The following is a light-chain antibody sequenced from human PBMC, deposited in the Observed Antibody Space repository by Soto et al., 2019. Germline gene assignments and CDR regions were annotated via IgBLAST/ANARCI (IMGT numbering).Light chain of an antibody. CDR1: HDISDY. Sequence: DVQMTQSPSSLSASVGDRVTITCQASHDISDYLNWYQYKPGEAPKLLIYDASKLEAGVPSRFSGRGSGTDFTFSISSLQPEDIATYYCQQYDNGPLTFGGGTKVEIK. CDR2: DAS. V-gene: IGKV1-33*01. J-gene: IGKJ4*01. CDR3: QQYDNGPLT.